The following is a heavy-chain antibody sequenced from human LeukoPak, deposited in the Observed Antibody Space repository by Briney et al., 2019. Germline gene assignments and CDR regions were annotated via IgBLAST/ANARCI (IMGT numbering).Heavy chain of an antibody. V-gene: IGHV4-39*01. D-gene: IGHD3-10*01. Sequence: SETLSLTCTVSGGSISSSSYYWGWIRQPPGKGLEWIGSIYYSGSTYYNPSLKSRVTISVDTSKNQFSLKLSSVTAADTAVYYCARPPVGYYYGSGSPYDAFDIWGQGTMVTVSS. J-gene: IGHJ3*02. CDR3: ARPPVGYYYGSGSPYDAFDI. CDR2: IYYSGST. CDR1: GGSISSSSYY.